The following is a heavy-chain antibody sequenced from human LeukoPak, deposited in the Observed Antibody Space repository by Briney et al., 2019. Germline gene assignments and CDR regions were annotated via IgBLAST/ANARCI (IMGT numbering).Heavy chain of an antibody. J-gene: IGHJ5*02. CDR1: GFTFTRNC. CDR3: ATGSDFYYAS. Sequence: PGGSLRLSCVASGFTFTRNCMHWVRQAPGKGLEWVVAIPHDGSNALYADSVKGRFTISRDDSKSTQYLQMNSLRIEDSSMYYCATGSDFYYASWGQGTLVTVSS. D-gene: IGHD3-3*01. CDR2: IPHDGSNA. V-gene: IGHV3-30*03.